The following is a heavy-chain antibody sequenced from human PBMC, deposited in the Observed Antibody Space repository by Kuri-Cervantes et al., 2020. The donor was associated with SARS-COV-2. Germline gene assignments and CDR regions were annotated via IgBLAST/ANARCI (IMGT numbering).Heavy chain of an antibody. CDR3: ARDRGGWINGWFDP. V-gene: IGHV4-59*01. J-gene: IGHJ5*02. Sequence: SETLSLTCTVSGGSISSYYWSWIRQPPGKGLEWIGYIYYSESTNYNPSLKSRVTISVDTSKNQFSLKLSSVTAADTAVYYCARDRGGWINGWFDPWGQGTLVTVSS. CDR2: IYYSEST. D-gene: IGHD5-12*01. CDR1: GGSISSYY.